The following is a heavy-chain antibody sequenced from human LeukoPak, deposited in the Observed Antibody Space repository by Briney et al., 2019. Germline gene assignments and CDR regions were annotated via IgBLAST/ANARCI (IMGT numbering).Heavy chain of an antibody. V-gene: IGHV1-3*01. J-gene: IGHJ4*02. CDR1: GYTFTSYA. D-gene: IGHD3-10*01. CDR3: ARVIDYYGSALGY. CDR2: INAGNGNT. Sequence: VASVKVSCKASGYTFTSYAMHWVRQAPGQRLEWMGWINAGNGNTKYSQKFQGRVTITRDTSASTAYMELSSLRSEDTAVYYCARVIDYYGSALGYWGQGTLVTVSS.